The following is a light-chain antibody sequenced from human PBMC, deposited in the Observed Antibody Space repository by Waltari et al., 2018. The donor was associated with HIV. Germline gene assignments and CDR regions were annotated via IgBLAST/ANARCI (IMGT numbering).Light chain of an antibody. V-gene: IGKV4-1*01. CDR1: QSILYSSNNKNY. J-gene: IGKJ1*01. Sequence: DIVLTQSPDSLAVTLGERATLHCKSSQSILYSSNNKNYLAWYQQKPGHPPQLLIYWAYTREAGVPDRFSGSGSGTDFTLTISSLQAEDVAVYFCQQYYSTPPWTFGQGTKVEIK. CDR3: QQYYSTPPWT. CDR2: WAY.